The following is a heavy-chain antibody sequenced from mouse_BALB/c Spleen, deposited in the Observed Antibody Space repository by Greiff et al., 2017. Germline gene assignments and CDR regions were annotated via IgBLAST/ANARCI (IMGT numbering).Heavy chain of an antibody. J-gene: IGHJ1*01. V-gene: IGHV5-6-5*01. Sequence: DVMLVESGGGLVKPGGSLKLSCAASGFTFSSYAMSWVRQTPEKRLEWVASISSGGSTYYPDSVKGRFTISRDNARNILYLQMSSLRSEDTAMYYCARGRGSSYYWYFDVWGAGTTVTVSS. CDR3: ARGRGSSYYWYFDV. CDR1: GFTFSSYA. D-gene: IGHD1-1*01. CDR2: ISSGGST.